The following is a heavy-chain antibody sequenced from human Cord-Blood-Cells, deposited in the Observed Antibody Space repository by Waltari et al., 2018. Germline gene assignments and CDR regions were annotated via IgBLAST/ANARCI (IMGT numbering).Heavy chain of an antibody. CDR1: GGSISSSRYY. D-gene: IGHD6-19*01. V-gene: IGHV4-39*07. CDR2: IYYRGGT. CDR3: AILPRIAVAGTDYYYYMDV. J-gene: IGHJ6*03. Sequence: QLQLQESGPGLVKPSETLSLTCTVSGGSISSSRYYWGWIRQPPGKGLGWIGSIYYRGGTDDNPSLKSRVTISVDTSKNQFSLRLSAVTAADTAVYYCAILPRIAVAGTDYYYYMDVWGKGTTVTVSS.